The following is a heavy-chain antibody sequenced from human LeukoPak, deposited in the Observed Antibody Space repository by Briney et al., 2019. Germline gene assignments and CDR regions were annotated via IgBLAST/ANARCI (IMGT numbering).Heavy chain of an antibody. V-gene: IGHV4-31*03. CDR1: GGSISSGGYY. J-gene: IGHJ5*02. Sequence: SETLSLTCTVSGGSISSGGYYWSWIRQHPGKGLEWIGYIYYSGSTYYNPSLKSRVTISVDTSKNQFSLKLSSVTAADTAVYYCARDRFFSSGWFDPWGQGTLVTVSS. CDR3: ARDRFFSSGWFDP. D-gene: IGHD6-25*01. CDR2: IYYSGST.